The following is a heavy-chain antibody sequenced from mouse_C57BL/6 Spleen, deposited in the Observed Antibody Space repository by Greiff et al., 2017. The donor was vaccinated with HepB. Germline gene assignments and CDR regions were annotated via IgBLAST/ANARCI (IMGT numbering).Heavy chain of an antibody. CDR2: IDPSDSET. J-gene: IGHJ3*01. V-gene: IGHV1-52*01. Sequence: QVQLKQPGAELVRPGSSVKLSCKASGYTFTSYWMHWVKQRPIQGLEWIGNIDPSDSETHYNQKFKDKATLTVDKSSSTAYMQLSSLTSEDSAVYYCARETTTGFAYWGQGTLVTVSA. CDR1: GYTFTSYW. D-gene: IGHD1-1*01. CDR3: ARETTTGFAY.